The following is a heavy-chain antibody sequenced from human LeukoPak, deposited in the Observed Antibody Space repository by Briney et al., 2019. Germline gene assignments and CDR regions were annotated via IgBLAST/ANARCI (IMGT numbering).Heavy chain of an antibody. CDR3: ARDYQWLGHPTYYFDY. V-gene: IGHV3-11*01. Sequence: GGSLRLSCAASGFTFSDYYMSWIRQAPGKGPEWVSYISSSGSTIYYADSVKGRFTISRDNAKNSLYLQMNSLRAEDTAVYYCARDYQWLGHPTYYFDYWGQGTLVTVSS. J-gene: IGHJ4*02. CDR2: ISSSGSTI. CDR1: GFTFSDYY. D-gene: IGHD6-19*01.